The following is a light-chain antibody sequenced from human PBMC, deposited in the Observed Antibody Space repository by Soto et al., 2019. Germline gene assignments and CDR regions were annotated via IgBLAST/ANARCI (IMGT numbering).Light chain of an antibody. J-gene: IGLJ1*01. V-gene: IGLV3-21*02. CDR1: DIGSKT. Sequence: SYELTQPPSVSVAPGQTARITCGGNDIGSKTVHWYQQKPGQAPVMVVYDDSARPSGIPERFSGSNSGNTATLTISRVEAGDEADFYCQEWDSTSDLLYVFGTGTKVTVL. CDR2: DDS. CDR3: QEWDSTSDLLYV.